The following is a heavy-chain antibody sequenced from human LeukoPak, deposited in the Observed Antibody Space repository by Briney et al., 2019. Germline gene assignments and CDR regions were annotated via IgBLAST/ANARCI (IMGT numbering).Heavy chain of an antibody. J-gene: IGHJ6*02. CDR1: GGSISSSSYY. Sequence: PSETLSLTCTVSGGSISSSSYYWGWIRQPPGKGLEWIGSIYYSGSTYYNPSLKSRVTISVDTFKNQFSLRLSSVTAADTAVYYCAEYCSSTSCYYYYGMDVWGQGTMVTVSS. D-gene: IGHD2-2*01. V-gene: IGHV4-39*01. CDR2: IYYSGST. CDR3: AEYCSSTSCYYYYGMDV.